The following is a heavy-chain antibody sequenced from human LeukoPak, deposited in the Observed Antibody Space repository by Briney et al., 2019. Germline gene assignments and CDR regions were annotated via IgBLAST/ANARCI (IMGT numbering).Heavy chain of an antibody. V-gene: IGHV3-53*01. CDR1: GFTVSSNY. J-gene: IGHJ6*02. Sequence: GGSLRLSCAASGFTVSSNYMSWVRQAPGKGLEWVSVIYSGGSTYYADSVKGRFTISRDNSKNTLYLQMNSLRAENTAVYYCASSLDYDILTGYYKEFYYYYGMDVWGQGTTVTVSS. CDR3: ASSLDYDILTGYYKEFYYYYGMDV. D-gene: IGHD3-9*01. CDR2: IYSGGST.